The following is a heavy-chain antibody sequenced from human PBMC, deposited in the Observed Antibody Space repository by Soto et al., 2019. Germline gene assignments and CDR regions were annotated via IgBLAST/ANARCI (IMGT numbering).Heavy chain of an antibody. J-gene: IGHJ6*02. CDR1: GFTCSSYG. D-gene: IGHD3-10*01. CDR2: ILYDGSNK. CDR3: ARDLVYYYGSGSYFEATSDYYYYGMDV. Sequence: QVQLVESGGGVVQPGRSLRLSCAASGFTCSSYGMHWVRQAPGKGLEWVAVILYDGSNKYYADSVKGRFTISRDNSKNTLYRQMNSLRAEDTAVYYCARDLVYYYGSGSYFEATSDYYYYGMDVWGQGTTVTVSS. V-gene: IGHV3-33*01.